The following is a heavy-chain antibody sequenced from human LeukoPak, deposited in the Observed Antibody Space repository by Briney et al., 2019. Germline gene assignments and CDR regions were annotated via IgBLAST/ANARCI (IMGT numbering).Heavy chain of an antibody. CDR1: GYTFTSYG. D-gene: IGHD6-6*01. Sequence: GASVKVSCKASGYTFTSYGVSWVRQAPGQGLEWMGWITAYNDNTNYAQKLQGRVTMTTDTSTSTAYMELRSLRSDDTAVYYCATIAASDAEYFQHWGQGTLVTVSS. V-gene: IGHV1-18*01. CDR2: ITAYNDNT. CDR3: ATIAASDAEYFQH. J-gene: IGHJ1*01.